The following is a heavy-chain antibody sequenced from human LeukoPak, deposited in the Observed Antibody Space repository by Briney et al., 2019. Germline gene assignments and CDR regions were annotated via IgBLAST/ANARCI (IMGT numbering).Heavy chain of an antibody. D-gene: IGHD3-22*01. V-gene: IGHV1-69*05. CDR1: GGTFSSYV. Sequence: SVKVSCKASGGTFSSYVISWVRQAPGQGLEWMGGIIPIFGTANYAQKFQGRVTITTDESTSTAYMELSSLRSEDTAVYYCARGIVLRNYYYDSSGQTSLDYWGQGTLVTVSS. CDR3: ARGIVLRNYYYDSSGQTSLDY. CDR2: IIPIFGTA. J-gene: IGHJ4*02.